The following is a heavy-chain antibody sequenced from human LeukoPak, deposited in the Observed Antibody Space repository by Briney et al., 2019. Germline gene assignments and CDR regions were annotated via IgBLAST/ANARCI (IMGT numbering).Heavy chain of an antibody. CDR3: ARDVGGYYYDYAMDV. J-gene: IGHJ6*02. Sequence: ASVKFSCQASGYTLIDHYMHWVRQAPGQGLEWMGIINPTGGSTRYAQKFQGRVTMTRDSSTSTVYMEVSSLRSEDTAVYYCARDVGGYYYDYAMDVWGQGTTVTVSS. V-gene: IGHV1-46*01. CDR1: GYTLIDHY. CDR2: INPTGGST.